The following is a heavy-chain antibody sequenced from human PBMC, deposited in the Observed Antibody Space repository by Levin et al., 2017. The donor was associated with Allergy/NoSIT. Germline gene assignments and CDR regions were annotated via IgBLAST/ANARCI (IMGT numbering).Heavy chain of an antibody. CDR1: GYSFTSYW. CDR2: IDPSDSYT. D-gene: IGHD1-26*01. J-gene: IGHJ3*02. Sequence: GESLKISCKGSGYSFTSYWINWVRQMPGKGLEWMGRIDPSDSYTNYSPSFQGHVTISADKSISTAYLQWSSLKASDTAMYYCARRLRNSGEAFDIWGQGTMVTVSS. V-gene: IGHV5-10-1*01. CDR3: ARRLRNSGEAFDI.